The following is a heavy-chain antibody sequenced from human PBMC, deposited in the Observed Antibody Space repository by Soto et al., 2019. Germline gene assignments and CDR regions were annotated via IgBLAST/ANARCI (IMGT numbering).Heavy chain of an antibody. D-gene: IGHD3-3*01. Sequence: GGSLRLSCAASGFTFSTYSMNWVRQAPGKGLEWVSSISSSSSYIYYADSVKGRFTISRDNDKNSLYLEMNSLRAEDTAVYYCARDLSTITIFGWEYGTDVWGQGTTVTVSS. CDR2: ISSSSSYI. CDR1: GFTFSTYS. CDR3: ARDLSTITIFGWEYGTDV. J-gene: IGHJ6*02. V-gene: IGHV3-21*06.